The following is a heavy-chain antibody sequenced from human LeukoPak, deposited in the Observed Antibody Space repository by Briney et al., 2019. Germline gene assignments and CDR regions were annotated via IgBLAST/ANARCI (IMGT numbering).Heavy chain of an antibody. CDR2: SNTDGSST. CDR3: ARVFRGPLAGQWLSWGYWDY. CDR1: GFTFSSYW. D-gene: IGHD6-19*01. V-gene: IGHV3-74*01. Sequence: GGSLRLSCAASGFTFSSYWMNWVRQAPGKGLVWVSRSNTDGSSTFYADSVKGRFTISRDNAKNTLYLQMNSLRAEDTAVYYCARVFRGPLAGQWLSWGYWDYWGQGTLVTVSS. J-gene: IGHJ4*02.